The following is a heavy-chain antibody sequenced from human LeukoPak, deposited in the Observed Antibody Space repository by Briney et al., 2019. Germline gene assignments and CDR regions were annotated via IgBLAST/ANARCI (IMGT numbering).Heavy chain of an antibody. V-gene: IGHV1-18*01. CDR1: GYTFTSYD. CDR2: ISAYNGNT. CDR3: ARGGQLLWSPVLNYYYYYGMDV. D-gene: IGHD3-10*01. Sequence: ASVKVSCKASGYTFTSYDINWVRQATGQGLEWMGWISAYNGNTNYAQKLQGRVTMTTDTSTSTAYMELRSLRSDDTAVYYCARGGQLLWSPVLNYYYYYGMDVWGQGTTVTVSS. J-gene: IGHJ6*02.